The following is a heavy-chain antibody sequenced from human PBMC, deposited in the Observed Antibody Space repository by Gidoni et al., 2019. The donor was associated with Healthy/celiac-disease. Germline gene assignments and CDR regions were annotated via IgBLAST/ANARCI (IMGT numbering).Heavy chain of an antibody. D-gene: IGHD3-3*01. CDR3: ARALTIFGVVDYGMDV. V-gene: IGHV3-13*01. J-gene: IGHJ6*02. CDR1: GFTFSSYD. Sequence: EVQLVEYGGGLVQPGGSLRLSCAASGFTFSSYDMHWVRQATGKGLEWVSATGTAGDTYYPGSVKGRFTISRENAKNSLYLQMNSLRAGDTAVYYCARALTIFGVVDYGMDVWGQGTTVTVSS. CDR2: TGTAGDT.